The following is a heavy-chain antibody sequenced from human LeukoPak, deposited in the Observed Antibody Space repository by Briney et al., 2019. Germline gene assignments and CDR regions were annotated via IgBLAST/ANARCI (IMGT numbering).Heavy chain of an antibody. D-gene: IGHD6-6*01. Sequence: PSETLSLTCTVSGGSISSSTYYWSWIPQPPGKGLEWIVQIYHSGSTNYNPSLKSRVTISVDMSKNQFSLKLSSVTAADTAVDYCARAAYSRSSVDYWGQGTLVTV. J-gene: IGHJ4*02. CDR3: ARAAYSRSSVDY. CDR2: IYHSGST. V-gene: IGHV4-39*07. CDR1: GGSISSSTYY.